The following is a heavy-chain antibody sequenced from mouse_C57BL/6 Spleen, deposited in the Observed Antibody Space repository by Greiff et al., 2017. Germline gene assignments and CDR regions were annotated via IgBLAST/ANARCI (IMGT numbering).Heavy chain of an antibody. CDR3: ARWGLRRWYFDV. CDR1: GYTFTSYW. J-gene: IGHJ1*03. Sequence: QVQLQQPGAELVKPGASVKLSCKASGYTFTSYWMQWVKQRPGQGLEWIGEIDPSDSYTNYNQKFKGKATLTVATSSSTAYMQLSSLTSEDSAVYYCARWGLRRWYFDVWGTGTTVTVSS. CDR2: IDPSDSYT. D-gene: IGHD2-2*01. V-gene: IGHV1-50*01.